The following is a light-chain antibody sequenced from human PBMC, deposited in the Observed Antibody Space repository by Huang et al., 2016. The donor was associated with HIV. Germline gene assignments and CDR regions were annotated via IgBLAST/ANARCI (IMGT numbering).Light chain of an antibody. CDR1: QSIDCY. Sequence: DIQMTQSPSTLSASVGDRVTITCRASQSIDCYLAWYQQKPRKAPKLLIYDASSLDSGVPSRFSGSGSGTEFTLTISSLQPDNFATYYCHQYHSYPGTFGQGTKVEIK. CDR2: DAS. V-gene: IGKV1-5*01. CDR3: HQYHSYPGT. J-gene: IGKJ1*01.